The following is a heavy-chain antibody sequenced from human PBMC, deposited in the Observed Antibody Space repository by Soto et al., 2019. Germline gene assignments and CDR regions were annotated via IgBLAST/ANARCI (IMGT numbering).Heavy chain of an antibody. J-gene: IGHJ5*02. D-gene: IGHD3-10*01. CDR1: GGSISSSSYY. V-gene: IGHV4-39*01. Sequence: QLQLQESGPGLVKPSETLSLTCTVSGGSISSSSYYWGWIRQPPGKGLEWIGSIYYSGSTYYNPSLKSRVTISVDTSKNQFSLKLSSVTAADTAVYYCARITDPTMVRGRIDPWGQGTLVTVSS. CDR2: IYYSGST. CDR3: ARITDPTMVRGRIDP.